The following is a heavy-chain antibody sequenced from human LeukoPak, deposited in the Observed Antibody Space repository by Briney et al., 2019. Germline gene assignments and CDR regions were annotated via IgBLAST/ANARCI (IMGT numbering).Heavy chain of an antibody. J-gene: IGHJ4*02. CDR2: IYYNGST. D-gene: IGHD2-15*01. CDR3: AGEQLKGYCSGGSCYSGFDY. V-gene: IGHV4-59*01. Sequence: SETLSLTCTVSGCSISSYYWSWVRQPPGKGLEWIGYIYYNGSTNYYPSLKRRGTISVGTSKTQFSLKLSSVTAADTAVYYCAGEQLKGYCSGGSCYSGFDYWGQGTLVTVSS. CDR1: GCSISSYY.